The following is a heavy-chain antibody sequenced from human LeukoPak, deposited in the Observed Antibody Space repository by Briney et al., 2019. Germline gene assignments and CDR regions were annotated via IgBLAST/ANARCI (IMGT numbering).Heavy chain of an antibody. D-gene: IGHD1-1*01. CDR2: ISFDGTDA. CDR1: GFTFSSYA. J-gene: IGHJ4*02. Sequence: GGSLRLSCAASGFTFSSYAIHWVRQAPGKGLEWVAVISFDGTDAFYADSVKGRFTVSRDNSKNTLYLQMNSLTSEDTAVYYCAYYHVNEEPPTFWGQGTLVTVSS. CDR3: AYYHVNEEPPTF. V-gene: IGHV3-30*04.